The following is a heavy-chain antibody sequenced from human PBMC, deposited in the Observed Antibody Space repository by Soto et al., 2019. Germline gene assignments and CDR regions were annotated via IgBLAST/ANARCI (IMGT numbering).Heavy chain of an antibody. D-gene: IGHD1-1*01. CDR3: ARSASTGTVDY. CDR1: GFTLGIYW. V-gene: IGHV3-7*03. CDR2: INQGGSES. Sequence: GGSLRLSCAASGFTLGIYWMSWVRQAPGKGLEWVANINQGGSESYYVDSAEGRFAISRDNARNSLYLQMHSLRAEDTAMYYCARSASTGTVDYWGQGTLVTVSS. J-gene: IGHJ4*02.